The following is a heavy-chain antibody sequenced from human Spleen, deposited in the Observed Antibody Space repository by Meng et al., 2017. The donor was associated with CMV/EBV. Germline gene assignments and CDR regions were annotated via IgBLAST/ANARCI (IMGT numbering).Heavy chain of an antibody. D-gene: IGHD1-1*01. Sequence: GFTFSAYAMDWVRQAPGKGLEWVAVISYDGTDKKYADSLKGRFTISRDDSKNTLYLQMNSLGGDDTAVYYCARGSRKGFEWMERLGDQWGQGTLVTVSS. CDR1: GFTFSAYA. CDR3: ARGSRKGFEWMERLGDQ. CDR2: ISYDGTDK. J-gene: IGHJ5*02. V-gene: IGHV3-30*04.